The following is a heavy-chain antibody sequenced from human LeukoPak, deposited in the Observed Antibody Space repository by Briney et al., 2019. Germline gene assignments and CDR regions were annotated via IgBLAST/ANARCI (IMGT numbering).Heavy chain of an antibody. CDR3: AKGTGLNFDY. D-gene: IGHD3-10*01. CDR2: IWYDGSNK. V-gene: IGHV3-33*06. CDR1: GFTFSSYG. Sequence: PGGSLRLSCAASGFTFSSYGMHWVRQAPGKGLEWVAVIWYDGSNKYYADSVKGRFTVSRDNSKNTLYLQMNSLRAEDTAVYYCAKGTGLNFDYWGQGTLVTVSS. J-gene: IGHJ4*02.